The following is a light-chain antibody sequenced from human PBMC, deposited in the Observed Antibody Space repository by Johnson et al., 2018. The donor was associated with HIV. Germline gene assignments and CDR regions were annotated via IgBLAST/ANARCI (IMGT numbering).Light chain of an antibody. V-gene: IGLV1-51*02. CDR1: SSNIGNNY. CDR2: ENN. J-gene: IGLJ1*01. Sequence: QSVLTQPPSVSAAPGQRVTISCSGSSSNIGNNYVSWYQQLPGTAPKLLIYENNKRPSGIPDRFSGSKSGTSATLGITGLQTGDEADYYCATWDRSLTIGCVVGSGTKVTVL. CDR3: ATWDRSLTIGCV.